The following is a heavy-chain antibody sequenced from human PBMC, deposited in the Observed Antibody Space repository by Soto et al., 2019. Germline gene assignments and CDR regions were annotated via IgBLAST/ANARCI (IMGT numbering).Heavy chain of an antibody. V-gene: IGHV3-33*05. CDR3: GRDFEDFANYYYYGMDV. Sequence: PGESLKISCVTSGFTFSDYGFHWVRQAPGKGLDWVAMISFDGNKINYAESVKGRFTISRDPSKNTLYLQMTSLTAEDAAVYYCGRDFEDFANYYYYGMDVWGQGTTVTVSS. CDR1: GFTFSDYG. CDR2: ISFDGNKI. J-gene: IGHJ6*02.